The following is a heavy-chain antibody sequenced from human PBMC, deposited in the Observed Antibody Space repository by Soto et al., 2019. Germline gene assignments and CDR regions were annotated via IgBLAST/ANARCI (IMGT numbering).Heavy chain of an antibody. CDR3: AREISSNYNWNDYYYYGMDV. D-gene: IGHD1-20*01. CDR2: INPNSGGT. V-gene: IGHV1-2*02. J-gene: IGHJ6*02. Sequence: ASVKVSCKASGYTFTGYYMHWVRQAPGQGLEWMGWINPNSGGTNYAQKFQGRVTMTRDTSINTAYMELSRLRSDDTAVYYCAREISSNYNWNDYYYYGMDVWGQGTTVTVSS. CDR1: GYTFTGYY.